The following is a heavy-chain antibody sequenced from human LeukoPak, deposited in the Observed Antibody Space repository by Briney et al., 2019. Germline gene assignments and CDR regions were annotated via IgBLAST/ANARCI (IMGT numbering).Heavy chain of an antibody. CDR3: AREWIAARLDY. CDR2: IWYDGSNK. CDR1: GFTFSSYG. D-gene: IGHD6-6*01. Sequence: GGSLRLSCAASGFTFSSYGMHWVRQAPGKGLEWVAVIWYDGSNKYYADSVKGRFTISRDNSKNTLYLQMNSLRAEDTAVYYSAREWIAARLDYWGQGTLVTVSS. V-gene: IGHV3-33*01. J-gene: IGHJ4*02.